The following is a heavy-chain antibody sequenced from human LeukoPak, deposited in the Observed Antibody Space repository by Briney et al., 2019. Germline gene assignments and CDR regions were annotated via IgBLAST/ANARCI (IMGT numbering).Heavy chain of an antibody. Sequence: ASVKVSCKTSGYTFTSYDINWVREATGQGLEWMGWMNPNSGNTGYAQKLQGRVTMTRNTSISTAYMELSSLRSEDTAVYYCARGYITIFGVVILNWFDPWGQGTLVTVSS. V-gene: IGHV1-8*01. J-gene: IGHJ5*02. CDR3: ARGYITIFGVVILNWFDP. CDR2: MNPNSGNT. CDR1: GYTFTSYD. D-gene: IGHD3-3*01.